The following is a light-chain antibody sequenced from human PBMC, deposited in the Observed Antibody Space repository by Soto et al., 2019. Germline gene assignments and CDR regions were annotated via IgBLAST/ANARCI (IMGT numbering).Light chain of an antibody. CDR3: QQYNNWPPYT. V-gene: IGKV3D-15*01. Sequence: EIVMTQSPATLSVSPGERATLSCRASQSVSSNLAWYQQKPGQAPRLLIYGASTRATGIPARFSGSGSGTEFTLTLSCLQSEDFAVYYCQQYNNWPPYTFGQGTKLEIK. CDR1: QSVSSN. J-gene: IGKJ2*01. CDR2: GAS.